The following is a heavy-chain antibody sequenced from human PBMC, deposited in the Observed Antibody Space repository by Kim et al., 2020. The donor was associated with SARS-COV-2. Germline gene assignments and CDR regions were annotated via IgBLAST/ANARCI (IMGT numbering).Heavy chain of an antibody. CDR3: ARDMRHYYCSGSTGAFDI. J-gene: IGHJ3*02. D-gene: IGHD3-10*01. V-gene: IGHV4-30-2*04. Sequence: KRRVTISVDTSKNQFSLKRSSVTAADTAVYYCARDMRHYYCSGSTGAFDIWGQGTMVTVSS.